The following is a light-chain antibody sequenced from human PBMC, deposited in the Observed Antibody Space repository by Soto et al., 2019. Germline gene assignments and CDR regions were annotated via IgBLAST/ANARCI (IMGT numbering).Light chain of an antibody. Sequence: QSVLTQPASVSGSPGQSITISCTGTSSEVGSFILFSWYQQHPGKAPKLMIYEVSKRPSGVSNRFSGSKSGNTASLTISGLQAEDEADYYCCSYAGSSTFYVFGTGTKVTVL. V-gene: IGLV2-23*02. CDR1: SSEVGSFIL. J-gene: IGLJ1*01. CDR3: CSYAGSSTFYV. CDR2: EVS.